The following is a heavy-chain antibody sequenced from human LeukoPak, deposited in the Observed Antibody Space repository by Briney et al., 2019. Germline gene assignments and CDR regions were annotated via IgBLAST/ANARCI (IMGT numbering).Heavy chain of an antibody. CDR2: IDTSSGRQ. CDR3: VRDQGVQGPGCAFDF. D-gene: IGHD3-10*01. J-gene: IGHJ3*01. V-gene: IGHV1-2*04. Sequence: GASVRVSCKPSGYSFTGNHMHWVRQAPGQGREYMGHIDTSSGRQSIPQKFQSWVTMTRDTSIITAYMELTRLTSDDTAVYYCVRDQGVQGPGCAFDFWGQGTMVTGSS. CDR1: GYSFTGNH.